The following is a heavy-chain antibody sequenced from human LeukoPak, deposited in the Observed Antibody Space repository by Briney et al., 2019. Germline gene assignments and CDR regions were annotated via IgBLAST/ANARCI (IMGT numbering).Heavy chain of an antibody. CDR3: ARAPQRTFDY. V-gene: IGHV1-18*01. Sequence: ASVKVSCKASGYTFTSYGISWVRQAPGQGLEWMGWISAYNGNTNYAQKLQGRVTMTRDTSTSTVYMELSSLRSEDTAVYYCARAPQRTFDYWGQGTLVTVSS. J-gene: IGHJ4*02. CDR1: GYTFTSYG. CDR2: ISAYNGNT.